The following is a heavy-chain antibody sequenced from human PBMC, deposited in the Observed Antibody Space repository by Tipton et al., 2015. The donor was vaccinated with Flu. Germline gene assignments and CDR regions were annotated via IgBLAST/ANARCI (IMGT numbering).Heavy chain of an antibody. CDR3: ARGLVVTSKINWIDT. D-gene: IGHD4-23*01. Sequence: SLRLSCAASGFTVSSNYMSWVRQAPGKGLEWVSVIYSGGGTYYADSVKGRFTLSRDNSKNTLYLQMNTLRADDTAVYYCARGLVVTSKINWIDTWGQGTLVTVSS. V-gene: IGHV3-66*01. CDR2: IYSGGGT. CDR1: GFTVSSNY. J-gene: IGHJ5*02.